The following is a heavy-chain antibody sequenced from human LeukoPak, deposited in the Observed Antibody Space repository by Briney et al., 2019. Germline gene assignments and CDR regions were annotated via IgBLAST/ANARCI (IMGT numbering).Heavy chain of an antibody. CDR2: ISGSGDST. D-gene: IGHD6-19*01. V-gene: IGHV3-23*01. CDR1: GFAFSSYS. J-gene: IGHJ4*02. Sequence: GGSLRLSCAASGFAFSSYSMNWVRQAPGKGLEWVSGISGSGDSTYYADSVKGRFTISRDNSKNTLYLQMNSLRAEDTAVYYCARRSGIAVAGAFDYWGQGTLVTVSS. CDR3: ARRSGIAVAGAFDY.